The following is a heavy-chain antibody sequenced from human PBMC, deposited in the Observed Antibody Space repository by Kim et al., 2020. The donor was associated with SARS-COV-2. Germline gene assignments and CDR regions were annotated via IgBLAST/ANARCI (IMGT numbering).Heavy chain of an antibody. CDR1: GFMFSSYD. J-gene: IGHJ6*02. CDR2: XNSRSSHI. V-gene: IGHV3-21*01. Sequence: GGSLRLSCAASGFMFSSYDMNWVRQXPGKXXEXXSXXNSRSSHIXYAXSARGXFTIXRDNAKNSLYXKXDSLRGEDXAVXXXARDKHXSARAGGMDVWGQXTTV. D-gene: IGHD2-21*01. CDR3: ARDKHXSARAGGMDV.